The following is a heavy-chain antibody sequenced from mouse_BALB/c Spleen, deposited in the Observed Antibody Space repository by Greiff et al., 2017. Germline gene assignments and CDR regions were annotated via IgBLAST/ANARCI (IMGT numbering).Heavy chain of an antibody. Sequence: VQLKQSGAELVKPGASVKLSCTASGFNIKDTYMHWVKQRPEQGLEWIGRIDPANGNTKYDPKFQGKATITADTSSNTAYLQLSSLTSEDTAVYYCATPYYGLTWFAYWGQGTLVTVSA. CDR1: GFNIKDTY. CDR2: IDPANGNT. CDR3: ATPYYGLTWFAY. D-gene: IGHD1-2*01. J-gene: IGHJ3*01. V-gene: IGHV14-3*02.